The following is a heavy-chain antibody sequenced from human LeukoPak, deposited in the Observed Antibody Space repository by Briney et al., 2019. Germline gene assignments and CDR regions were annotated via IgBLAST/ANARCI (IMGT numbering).Heavy chain of an antibody. CDR2: ISYDGSNK. CDR1: GFTFSSYA. J-gene: IGHJ3*02. CDR3: ARGVVPAASLRYFDWFADAFDI. D-gene: IGHD3-9*01. V-gene: IGHV3-30-3*01. Sequence: PGGSLRLSCAASGFTFSSYAMHWVRQAPGKGLEWVAVISYDGSNKYYADSVKGRFTISRDNSKNTLYLQMNSLRAEDTAVYYCARGVVPAASLRYFDWFADAFDIWGQGTMVTVSS.